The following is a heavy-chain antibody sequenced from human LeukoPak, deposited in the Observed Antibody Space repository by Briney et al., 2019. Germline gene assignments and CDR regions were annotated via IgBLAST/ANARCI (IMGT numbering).Heavy chain of an antibody. CDR2: ISGSGGST. D-gene: IGHD3-3*01. Sequence: TGGSLRLSCAASGFTFSSYAMSWVRQAPGKGLEWVSAISGSGGSTYYADSVKGRFTISRDNSKNTLYLQMNSLRAEDTAVYYCAKDFVGYDFWSGQSLYYYYMDVWGKGTTVTVSS. J-gene: IGHJ6*03. V-gene: IGHV3-23*01. CDR1: GFTFSSYA. CDR3: AKDFVGYDFWSGQSLYYYYMDV.